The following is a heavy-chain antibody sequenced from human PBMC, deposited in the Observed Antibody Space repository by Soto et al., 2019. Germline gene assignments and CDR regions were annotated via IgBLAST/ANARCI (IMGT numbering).Heavy chain of an antibody. CDR3: VKILQYSYGLPH. J-gene: IGHJ4*02. V-gene: IGHV3-30*18. CDR1: GLTFSSYG. Sequence: GSLRLSCAASGLTFSSYGMHWVRQAPGKGLEWVAHISYDGSNEHYVDSVKGRFTISRDNSKNTLYLQMSSLRAEDTAVYYCVKILQYSYGLPHWGQGTLVTVSS. D-gene: IGHD5-18*01. CDR2: ISYDGSNE.